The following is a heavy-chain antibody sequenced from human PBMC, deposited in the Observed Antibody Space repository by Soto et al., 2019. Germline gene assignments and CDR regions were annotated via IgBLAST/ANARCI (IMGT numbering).Heavy chain of an antibody. CDR3: ARASGSGSYYAYYALAV. Sequence: PGESLKISCKASGFSFTTYWIAWVLQMPWKGLEWMGIIYPDDSDSRYSPSFQGQVIISADKSITTAYLQWTSLKASDTAMYYCARASGSGSYYAYYALAVWGQGTTVTVSS. V-gene: IGHV5-51*01. CDR1: GFSFTTYW. D-gene: IGHD3-10*01. J-gene: IGHJ6*01. CDR2: IYPDDSDS.